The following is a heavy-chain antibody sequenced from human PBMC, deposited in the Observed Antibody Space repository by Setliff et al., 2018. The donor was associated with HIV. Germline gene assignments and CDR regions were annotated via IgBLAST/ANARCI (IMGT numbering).Heavy chain of an antibody. V-gene: IGHV4-4*09. D-gene: IGHD6-13*01. Sequence: PSETLSLTCTVSGGSINSYYWSWIRQPPGKGLEWIGYIYATGSTNYNPSLKGRVTVSVDTAKNQFSLRLSSVTAADTAVYYCARHPPHDSTWPYYYYGMDVWGQGTTVTVS. CDR2: IYATGST. J-gene: IGHJ6*02. CDR1: GGSINSYY. CDR3: ARHPPHDSTWPYYYYGMDV.